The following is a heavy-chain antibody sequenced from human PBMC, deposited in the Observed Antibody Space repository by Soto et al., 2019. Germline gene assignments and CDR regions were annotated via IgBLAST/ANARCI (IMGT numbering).Heavy chain of an antibody. CDR2: ISSNGGST. D-gene: IGHD1-26*01. Sequence: GGSLRLSCSAAGFTFSSYAMHWVRQAPGKGLEYVSAISSNGGSTYYADSVKGRFTISRDNSKNTLYLQMSSLRAEDTAVYYCAGGGSYWWGDYYYYGTDVWGQGTTVTVSS. J-gene: IGHJ6*02. CDR3: AGGGSYWWGDYYYYGTDV. CDR1: GFTFSSYA. V-gene: IGHV3-64D*08.